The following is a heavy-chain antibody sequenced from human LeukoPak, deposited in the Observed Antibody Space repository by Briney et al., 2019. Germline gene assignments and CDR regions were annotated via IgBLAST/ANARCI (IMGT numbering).Heavy chain of an antibody. CDR2: IYPGDSDT. J-gene: IGHJ6*02. V-gene: IGHV5-51*01. Sequence: GESLKISCKGSGYSFTSYWIGWVGQMPGKGLEWMGIIYPGDSDTRYSPSFQGQVTISADKSISTAYLQWSSLKASDTAMYYCARCIAAAGMNYYYYYGMDVWGQGTTVTVSS. CDR3: ARCIAAAGMNYYYYYGMDV. CDR1: GYSFTSYW. D-gene: IGHD6-13*01.